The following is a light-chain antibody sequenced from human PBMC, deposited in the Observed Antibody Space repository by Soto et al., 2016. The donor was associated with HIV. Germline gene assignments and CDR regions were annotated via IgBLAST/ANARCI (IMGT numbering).Light chain of an antibody. CDR3: QVWDANSDHRGV. CDR2: YDS. V-gene: IGLV3-21*04. CDR1: NIGREY. Sequence: SYVLTQPPSVSVAPGKTATITCGGNNIGREYVYWYQQKLGQAPVLVVSYDSDRPSGIPERFSGSHSGNTATLTISRVEVGDEADYYCQVWDANSDHRGVFGGGTKLSVL. J-gene: IGLJ2*01.